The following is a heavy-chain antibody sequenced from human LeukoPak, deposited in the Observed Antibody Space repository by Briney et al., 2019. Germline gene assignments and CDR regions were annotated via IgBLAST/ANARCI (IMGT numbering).Heavy chain of an antibody. J-gene: IGHJ5*02. CDR3: ARVHYYDSSGYS. Sequence: GASVKVSCKTSGYTFTDDHLHWVRQAPGQGLEWMGWVNPNSGGTKYAQKFEGRVTITRDTSISTAYMELSRLRSDDTAVYYCARVHYYDSSGYSWGQGTLVTVSS. CDR1: GYTFTDDH. V-gene: IGHV1-2*02. D-gene: IGHD3-22*01. CDR2: VNPNSGGT.